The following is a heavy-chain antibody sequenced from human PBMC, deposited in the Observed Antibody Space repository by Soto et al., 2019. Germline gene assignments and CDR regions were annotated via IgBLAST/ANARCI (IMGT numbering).Heavy chain of an antibody. CDR2: IWYDGSNK. CDR1: GFTFSSYG. CDR3: ARGGVAGAVRCWFDP. J-gene: IGHJ5*02. D-gene: IGHD6-19*01. V-gene: IGHV3-33*01. Sequence: GGSLRLSCAASGFTFSSYGMHWVRQAPGKGLEWVAVIWYDGSNKYYADSVKGRFTISRDNSKNTLYLQMNSLRAEDTAVYYCARGGVAGAVRCWFDPWGQGTLVTVSS.